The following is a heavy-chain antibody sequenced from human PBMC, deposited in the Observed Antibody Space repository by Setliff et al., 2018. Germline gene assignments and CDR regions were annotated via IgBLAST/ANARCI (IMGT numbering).Heavy chain of an antibody. J-gene: IGHJ4*02. CDR1: GYTFTIYA. Sequence: ASVKVSCKASGYTFTIYAIHWVRQAPGQRLEWMGWINAGNGNTKYSQKFQGRVTITRDTSASTAYMELSSLRSEDTAVYYCARRPYDSSGYFNYWGQGTLVTVSS. CDR3: ARRPYDSSGYFNY. D-gene: IGHD3-22*01. CDR2: INAGNGNT. V-gene: IGHV1-3*01.